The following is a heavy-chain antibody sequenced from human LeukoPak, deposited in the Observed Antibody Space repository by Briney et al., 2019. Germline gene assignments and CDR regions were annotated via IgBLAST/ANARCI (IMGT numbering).Heavy chain of an antibody. CDR2: ISSSSSYI. V-gene: IGHV3-21*01. Sequence: GGSLRLSCAASGFTFSSYSMNWVRQAPGKGLEWVSSISSSSSYIYYADSVKGRFTISRDNAKNSLYLQMNSLRAEDTAVYYCARDDRRYDGSGSPGYWGQGTLVTVSS. J-gene: IGHJ4*02. D-gene: IGHD3-10*01. CDR1: GFTFSSYS. CDR3: ARDDRRYDGSGSPGY.